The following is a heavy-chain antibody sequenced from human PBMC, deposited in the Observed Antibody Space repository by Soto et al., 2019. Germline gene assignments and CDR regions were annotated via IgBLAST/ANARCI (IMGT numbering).Heavy chain of an antibody. J-gene: IGHJ4*02. CDR1: GFTFSSSW. Sequence: GGSLRLSCAASGFTFSSSWMHWVRQPPEKWPVWVSGINGDGSRTSYADSVKGRFTISRDNAKNTLYPQVNSLRAEDTAVYYCARLSNSATPLDCWGQGTLVTVSS. V-gene: IGHV3-74*01. CDR2: INGDGSRT. CDR3: ARLSNSATPLDC.